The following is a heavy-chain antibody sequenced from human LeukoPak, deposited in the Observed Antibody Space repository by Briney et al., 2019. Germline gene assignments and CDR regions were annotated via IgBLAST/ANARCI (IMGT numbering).Heavy chain of an antibody. CDR2: ISRSGPT. J-gene: IGHJ3*02. Sequence: PGGSLRLSCAASGFTFDDYGMSWVRQAPGKGLEWVSGISRSGPTYYRDSVKGRFTISRDNSKDTLYLQMDSLRAEDTATYYCAKGESFAFAMWGQGTMVTVSS. CDR1: GFTFDDYG. CDR3: AKGESFAFAM. V-gene: IGHV3-23*01.